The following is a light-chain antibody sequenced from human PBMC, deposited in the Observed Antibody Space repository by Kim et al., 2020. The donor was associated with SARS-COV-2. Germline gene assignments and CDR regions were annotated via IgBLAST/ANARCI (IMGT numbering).Light chain of an antibody. J-gene: IGKJ1*01. CDR3: QQYSASLPLT. V-gene: IGKV3D-15*01. CDR1: NTINKN. CDR2: DAS. Sequence: EETTTPSWTSRNTINKNFAWYQHKPGQAPRLLIYDASTRATGVPDRFSGSGSETDFALTISSLESEDLAVYYCQQYSASLPLTFGQGTQVDIK.